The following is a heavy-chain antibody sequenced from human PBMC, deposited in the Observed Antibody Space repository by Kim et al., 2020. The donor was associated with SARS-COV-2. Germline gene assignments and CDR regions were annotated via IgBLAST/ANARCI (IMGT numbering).Heavy chain of an antibody. V-gene: IGHV3-53*01. Sequence: GGSLRLSCAASGFTVSSNYMSWVRQAPGKGLEWVSVIYSGGSTYYADSVKGRFTISRDNSKNTLYLQMNSLRAEDTAVYYCARDWGLYYDSSGPQYYYYGMDVWGQGTTVTVSS. J-gene: IGHJ6*02. D-gene: IGHD3-22*01. CDR3: ARDWGLYYDSSGPQYYYYGMDV. CDR2: IYSGGST. CDR1: GFTVSSNY.